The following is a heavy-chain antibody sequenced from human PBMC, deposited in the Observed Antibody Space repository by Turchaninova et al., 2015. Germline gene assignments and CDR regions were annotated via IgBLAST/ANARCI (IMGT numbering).Heavy chain of an antibody. CDR1: GGSISSGEYC. Sequence: QVQPPDSAPGLVKPSQTLSLTCTVSGGSISSGEYCWSWIRQPPGKGLEWVGYNYDSGSTYYNPSLKSRITISVDTSKNQFSLKLSSVTAADTAVYYCAIQRHTARFDYWGQGTLVTVSS. J-gene: IGHJ4*02. CDR3: AIQRHTARFDY. CDR2: NYDSGST. V-gene: IGHV4-30-4*01. D-gene: IGHD5-18*01.